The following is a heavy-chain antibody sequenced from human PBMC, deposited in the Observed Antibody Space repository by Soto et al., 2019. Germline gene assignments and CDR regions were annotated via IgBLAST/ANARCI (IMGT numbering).Heavy chain of an antibody. CDR1: GYTFTDYY. V-gene: IGHV1-2*04. Sequence: ASVKVSCKSSGYTFTDYYMHWVRQAPGQGLEWMGWINPNSGAANYTQKFQGWVSMTRDTSISTAYMELRRLRSDDTAVYYCARDGIRGSADAFDIWGQGKMVTVSS. CDR3: ARDGIRGSADAFDI. D-gene: IGHD2-15*01. J-gene: IGHJ3*02. CDR2: INPNSGAA.